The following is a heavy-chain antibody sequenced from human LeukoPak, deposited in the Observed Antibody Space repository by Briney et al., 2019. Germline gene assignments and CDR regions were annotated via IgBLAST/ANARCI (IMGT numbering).Heavy chain of an antibody. CDR2: INHSGST. CDR3: ATLSASNYVVY. D-gene: IGHD4-4*01. Sequence: PSETLSLTCAVYGGSFSGYYWSWIRQPPGKGLEWIGEINHSGSTNYNPSLKSRVTISVDTSKNQFSLKLSSVTAADTAVYYCATLSASNYVVYWGQGTLVTVSS. CDR1: GGSFSGYY. J-gene: IGHJ4*02. V-gene: IGHV4-34*01.